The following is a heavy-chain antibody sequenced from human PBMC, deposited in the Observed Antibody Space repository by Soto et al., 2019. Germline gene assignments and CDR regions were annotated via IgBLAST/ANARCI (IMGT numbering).Heavy chain of an antibody. V-gene: IGHV3-23*01. CDR2: IGGSAAGS. D-gene: IGHD6-19*01. CDR1: GFTFSSYA. Sequence: EVQLLESGGNLVQPGGSLKLSCAASGFTFSSYAMSWVRQAPGKGLEWVSGIGGSAAGSNYADSVKGRFTISRDNSRNTVYLQMSSLRAEDTALYYRARGGGIAVAGTHLDYWGQGTLVTVSS. CDR3: ARGGGIAVAGTHLDY. J-gene: IGHJ4*02.